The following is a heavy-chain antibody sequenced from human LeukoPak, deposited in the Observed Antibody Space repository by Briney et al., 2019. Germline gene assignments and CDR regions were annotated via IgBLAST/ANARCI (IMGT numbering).Heavy chain of an antibody. J-gene: IGHJ4*02. V-gene: IGHV3-23*01. CDR3: AERTKSYIVVVTAFDY. CDR1: GFTFSSYA. D-gene: IGHD2-21*02. CDR2: TSGSGGST. Sequence: GGSLRLSCAASGFTFSSYAMSWVRQAPGKGLEWVSATSGSGGSTYYADSVKGRFTISRDNSKNTLYLQMNSLRAEDTAVYYCAERTKSYIVVVTAFDYWGQGTLVTVSS.